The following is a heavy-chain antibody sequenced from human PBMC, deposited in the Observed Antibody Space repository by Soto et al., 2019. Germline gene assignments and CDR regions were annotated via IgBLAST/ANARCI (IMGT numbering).Heavy chain of an antibody. CDR1: GYSISSGYY. V-gene: IGHV4-38-2*02. CDR2: IYHSGST. J-gene: IGHJ3*02. D-gene: IGHD3-22*01. CDR3: ARELGFVVTKGDAFDI. Sequence: SETLSLTCAVSGYSISSGYYWGWIRQPPGKGLEWIGSIYHSGSTYYNPSLKSRVTISVDTSKNQFSLKLSSVTAADTAVYYCARELGFVVTKGDAFDIWGQGKMVTVSS.